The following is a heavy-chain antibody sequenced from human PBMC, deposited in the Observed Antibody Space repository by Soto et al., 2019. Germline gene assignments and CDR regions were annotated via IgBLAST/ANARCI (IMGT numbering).Heavy chain of an antibody. Sequence: GGSLRLSCAASGFTFSSYGMHWVRQAPGKGLEWAAVISYDGNNKYYAESVKGRFTISRDTSKNTLYLQMNSLRPEYRAVYYCFADYVATDTFDLWGRGTMVTVSS. CDR2: ISYDGNNK. D-gene: IGHD3-10*02. J-gene: IGHJ3*01. CDR1: GFTFSSYG. CDR3: FADYVATDTFDL. V-gene: IGHV3-30*03.